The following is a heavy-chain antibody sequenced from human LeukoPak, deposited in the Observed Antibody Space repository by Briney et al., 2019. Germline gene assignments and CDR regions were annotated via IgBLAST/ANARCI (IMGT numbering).Heavy chain of an antibody. CDR1: GFTFSSYG. V-gene: IGHV3-30*02. D-gene: IGHD3-16*01. J-gene: IGHJ5*02. Sequence: RPGGSLRLSCAASGFTFSSYGMHWVRQAPGKGLEWVAFIRYDGSNKYYADPVKGRFTVSRDNSKNTLYLQMNSLRAEDTAVYYCAKGYGQRLVNNWFDPWGQGTLVTVSS. CDR3: AKGYGQRLVNNWFDP. CDR2: IRYDGSNK.